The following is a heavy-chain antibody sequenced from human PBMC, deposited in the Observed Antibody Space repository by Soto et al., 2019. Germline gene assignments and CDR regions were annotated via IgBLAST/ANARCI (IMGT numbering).Heavy chain of an antibody. CDR2: IYYSGST. CDR1: GGSISSYY. D-gene: IGHD1-1*01. J-gene: IGHJ4*02. CDR3: ARRYGYSFDY. Sequence: QVQLQESGPGLVKPSETLSLTCTVSGGSISSYYWSWIRQPPGKGLEWIGYIYYSGSTNYNPSLKSRVTISVDTSKNQFSLKLSSVTAADTAVCYCARRYGYSFDYWGQGTLVTVSS. V-gene: IGHV4-59*08.